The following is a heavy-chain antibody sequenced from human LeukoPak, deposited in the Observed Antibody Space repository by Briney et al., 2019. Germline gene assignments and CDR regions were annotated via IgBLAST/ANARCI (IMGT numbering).Heavy chain of an antibody. D-gene: IGHD2-2*01. CDR3: ARVGVVPAAIPDGFDI. Sequence: GGSLRLSCAASWFNVSSNYLSWVRQAPGKGLAWVSVIYSGGSTYYADSVKGRFTISRYNSKDTLYLRMNSLPAEDTAVYYCARVGVVPAAIPDGFDIWGQGTMVTVSS. J-gene: IGHJ3*02. CDR2: IYSGGST. V-gene: IGHV3-53*01. CDR1: WFNVSSNY.